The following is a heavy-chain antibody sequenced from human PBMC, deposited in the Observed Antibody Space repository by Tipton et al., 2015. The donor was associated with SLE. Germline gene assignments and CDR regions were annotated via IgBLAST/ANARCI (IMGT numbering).Heavy chain of an antibody. Sequence: TLSLTCSVSGGSISSYYWSWIRQPPGKGLEWIGYMYYSGSTNYNPSLKSRVTISVDTSKNQFSLKLNSVTAADTALYYCARGFYYYDSSGFDYWGQGTLVTVSS. D-gene: IGHD3-22*01. V-gene: IGHV4-59*08. J-gene: IGHJ4*02. CDR3: ARGFYYYDSSGFDY. CDR1: GGSISSYY. CDR2: MYYSGST.